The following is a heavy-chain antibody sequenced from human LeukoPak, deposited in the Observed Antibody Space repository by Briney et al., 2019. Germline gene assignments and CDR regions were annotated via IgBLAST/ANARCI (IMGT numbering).Heavy chain of an antibody. CDR2: ISAYNGNT. D-gene: IGHD3-22*01. CDR1: GYTFTSYG. Sequence: ASVKVSCKASGYTFTSYGIRWVRQAPGQGLEWMGWISAYNGNTNYAQKLQGRVTMTTDTSTSTAYMELRSLRSDDTAVYYCARALGGGYYDSSGYTFDYWGQGTLVTVSS. CDR3: ARALGGGYYDSSGYTFDY. J-gene: IGHJ4*02. V-gene: IGHV1-18*01.